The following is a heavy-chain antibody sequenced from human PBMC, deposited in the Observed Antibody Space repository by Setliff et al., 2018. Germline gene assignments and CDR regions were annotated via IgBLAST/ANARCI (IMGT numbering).Heavy chain of an antibody. V-gene: IGHV4-39*01. J-gene: IGHJ4*02. Sequence: KPSETLSLTCTVSGGSLTGTSNYWAWIRQPPGKGLEWIGSVFYTEGTHYNESLKSRLAISLDTSKNQFSLRLSSVTAADTAVYYCAAPGGGSYRFWGQGTLVTVSS. D-gene: IGHD1-26*01. CDR2: VFYTEGT. CDR3: AAPGGGSYRF. CDR1: GGSLTGTSNY.